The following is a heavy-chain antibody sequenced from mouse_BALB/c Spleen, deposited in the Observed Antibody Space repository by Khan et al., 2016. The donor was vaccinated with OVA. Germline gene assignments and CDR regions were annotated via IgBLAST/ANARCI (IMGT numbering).Heavy chain of an antibody. J-gene: IGHJ4*01. CDR3: ARPPYFSYVMDY. V-gene: IGHV9-3-1*01. CDR2: INTYTGES. Sequence: QIQLVQSGPELKKPGETVKISCKAFGYTFRNDGMNWVKQAPGKGLKWMGWINTYTGESTHADDFKGRFVFSLEISASTAYLQINNLKIEDTATYFCARPPYFSYVMDYWGQGTSVTVSS. CDR1: GYTFRNDG. D-gene: IGHD2-10*01.